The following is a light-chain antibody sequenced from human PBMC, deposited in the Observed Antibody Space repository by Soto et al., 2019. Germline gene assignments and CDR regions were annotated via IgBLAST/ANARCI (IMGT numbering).Light chain of an antibody. CDR2: DAS. CDR1: QSVSSY. J-gene: IGKJ1*01. CDR3: QQRSNWPTWT. Sequence: EIVLTQSPATLSLSPGERATLSCRASQSVSSYLACYQQKPGQAPRLLIYDASNRVTGIPARFSGSGSGTDFTLTISSLEPEDFAVYYCQQRSNWPTWTFGQGTKVEIK. V-gene: IGKV3-11*01.